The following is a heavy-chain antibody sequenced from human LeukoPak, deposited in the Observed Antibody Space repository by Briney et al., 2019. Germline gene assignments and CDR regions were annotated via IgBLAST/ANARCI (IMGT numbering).Heavy chain of an antibody. D-gene: IGHD1-14*01. V-gene: IGHV3-21*01. Sequence: PGGSLRLSCAASGFTFSICSMNWVRQAPGKGLEWVSSISSSSSYIYYADSVKGRFTISRDNAKNSLYLQMNSLRAEDTAVYYCARQATTYGMDVWGQGTTVTVSS. CDR3: ARQATTYGMDV. CDR1: GFTFSICS. CDR2: ISSSSSYI. J-gene: IGHJ6*02.